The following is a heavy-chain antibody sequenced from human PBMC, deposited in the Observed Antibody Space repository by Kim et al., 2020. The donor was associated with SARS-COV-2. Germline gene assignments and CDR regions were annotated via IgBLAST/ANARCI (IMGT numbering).Heavy chain of an antibody. D-gene: IGHD6-13*01. CDR3: AKVNSSSWYYFDY. Sequence: YTDPVTGRFTISRDNSKNTLYLQMNSLRAEDTAVYYCAKVNSSSWYYFDYWGQGTLVTVSS. J-gene: IGHJ4*02. V-gene: IGHV3-23*01.